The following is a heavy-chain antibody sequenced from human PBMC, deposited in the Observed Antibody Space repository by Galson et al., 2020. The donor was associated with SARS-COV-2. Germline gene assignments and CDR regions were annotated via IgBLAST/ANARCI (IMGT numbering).Heavy chain of an antibody. CDR1: GDSVSSNSAA. J-gene: IGHJ4*02. Sequence: ASETLSLTCAISGDSVSSNSAAWNWIRQSPSRGLEWLGRTYYRSKWFNDYAVSVKSRITINPDTSKNQFSLQLNSVTPEDTAVYYCARRGGYSYGWGFDYWGQGTLVTVSS. V-gene: IGHV6-1*01. D-gene: IGHD5-18*01. CDR2: TYYRSKWFN. CDR3: ARRGGYSYGWGFDY.